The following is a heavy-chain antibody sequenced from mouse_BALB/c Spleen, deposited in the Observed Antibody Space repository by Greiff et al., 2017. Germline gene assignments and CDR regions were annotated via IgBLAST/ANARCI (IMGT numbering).Heavy chain of an antibody. J-gene: IGHJ3*01. CDR1: GYTFTDYE. CDR2: IDPETGGT. V-gene: IGHV1-15*01. D-gene: IGHD4-1*01. CDR3: TRNWEEGFAY. Sequence: QVQLQQSGAELVRPGASVTLSCKASGYTFTDYEMHWVKQTPVHGLEWIGAIDPETGGTAYNQKFKGKATLTADKSSSTAYMELRSLTSEDSAVYYCTRNWEEGFAYWGQGTLVTVSA.